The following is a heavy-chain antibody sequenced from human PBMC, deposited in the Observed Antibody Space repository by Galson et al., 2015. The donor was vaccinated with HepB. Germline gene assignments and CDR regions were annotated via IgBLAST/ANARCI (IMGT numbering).Heavy chain of an antibody. CDR2: IYYSGST. D-gene: IGHD3-3*01. J-gene: IGHJ6*03. Sequence: ETLSLTCTVSGGSISSYYWSWIRQPPGKGLEWIGYIYYSGSTNYNPSLKSRVTISVDTSKNQFSLKLSSVTAADTAVYYCAREMSFGVVTNYYYYYMDVWGKGTTVTVSS. V-gene: IGHV4-59*01. CDR3: AREMSFGVVTNYYYYYMDV. CDR1: GGSISSYY.